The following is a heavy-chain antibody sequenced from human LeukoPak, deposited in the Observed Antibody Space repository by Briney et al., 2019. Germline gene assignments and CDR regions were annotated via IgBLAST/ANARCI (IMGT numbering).Heavy chain of an antibody. Sequence: GGSLRLSCAASGFTVSSNYMSWVRQAPGKGLEWVSVIYSGGSTYYADSVKGRFTISRDNSKNTLYLQMNSLRAEDTAVYYCARGGCISCYPGYYYYGMDVWGRGTTVTVSS. J-gene: IGHJ6*02. V-gene: IGHV3-53*01. CDR1: GFTVSSNY. CDR3: ARGGCISCYPGYYYYGMDV. CDR2: IYSGGST. D-gene: IGHD2-2*01.